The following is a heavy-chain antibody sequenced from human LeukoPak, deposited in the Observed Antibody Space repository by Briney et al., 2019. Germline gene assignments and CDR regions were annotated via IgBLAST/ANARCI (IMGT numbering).Heavy chain of an antibody. CDR1: GFTFSSYA. Sequence: GGSLRLSCAASGFTFSSYAMSWVRQAPGKGLEWVSAISGSGGSTYYADSVKGRFTISRDNSKNTLYLQMNSLGAEDTAVYYCGVRYYDSSGYYSTPWGQGTLVTVSS. V-gene: IGHV3-23*01. CDR3: GVRYYDSSGYYSTP. J-gene: IGHJ5*02. D-gene: IGHD3-22*01. CDR2: ISGSGGST.